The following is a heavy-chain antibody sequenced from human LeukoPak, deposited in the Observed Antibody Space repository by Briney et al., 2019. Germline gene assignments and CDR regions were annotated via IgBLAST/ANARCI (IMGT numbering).Heavy chain of an antibody. D-gene: IGHD2-8*01. CDR3: ARDNHLYCTTGSCYGMDV. CDR2: ISSSGRTT. J-gene: IGHJ6*02. V-gene: IGHV3-11*01. CDR1: GFTLSDYY. Sequence: PGGSLRLSCAASGFTLSDYYMSWIRQAPGKGLEWISYISSSGRTTYYADSVKGRFTISRDDARKSLYLQMNSLRAEDTAVYYCARDNHLYCTTGSCYGMDVWGQGTTVTVSS.